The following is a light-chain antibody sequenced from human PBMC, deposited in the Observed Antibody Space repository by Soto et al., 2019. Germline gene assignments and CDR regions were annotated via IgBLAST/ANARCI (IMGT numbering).Light chain of an antibody. CDR2: GAS. J-gene: IGKJ2*01. CDR3: HQYLDSPNT. V-gene: IGKV3-20*01. Sequence: EIVLTQSPDTLSLSPGERATFSCRATQSITNKYVVWYQQKAGQAPSLLIYGASTRATGIPDRFRGSGSGTDFTLRITRIVTEDFAEDYCHQYLDSPNTFGQGTNLEIK. CDR1: QSITNKY.